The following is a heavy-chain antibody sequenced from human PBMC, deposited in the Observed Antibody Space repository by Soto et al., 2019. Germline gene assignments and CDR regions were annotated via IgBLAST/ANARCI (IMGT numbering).Heavy chain of an antibody. CDR1: GFTFSSYW. Sequence: GGSLRLSCAASGFTFSSYWMHWVRQAPGKGLVWVSRINSDGSSTSYADSVKGRFTISRDNAKNTLYLQMNSLRAEDTAVYYCARRDLDDFWSGYYQDYYYYYMDVWGKGTTVTVSS. V-gene: IGHV3-74*01. J-gene: IGHJ6*03. CDR2: INSDGSST. D-gene: IGHD3-3*01. CDR3: ARRDLDDFWSGYYQDYYYYYMDV.